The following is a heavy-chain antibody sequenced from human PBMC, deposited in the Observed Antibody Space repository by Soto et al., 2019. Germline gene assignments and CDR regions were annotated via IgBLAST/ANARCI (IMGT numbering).Heavy chain of an antibody. J-gene: IGHJ6*02. CDR3: ARDIIWAVMAPGYYYGMDV. D-gene: IGHD3-10*01. CDR1: GFTFSSYA. Sequence: GGYLRLSCAASGFTFSSYAMHWVRQAPDKGLEWVAVISYDGSNKYYADSVKGRFTISRDNSKNTLYLQMNSLRAEDTAVYYCARDIIWAVMAPGYYYGMDVWGQGTTVTVSS. V-gene: IGHV3-30-3*01. CDR2: ISYDGSNK.